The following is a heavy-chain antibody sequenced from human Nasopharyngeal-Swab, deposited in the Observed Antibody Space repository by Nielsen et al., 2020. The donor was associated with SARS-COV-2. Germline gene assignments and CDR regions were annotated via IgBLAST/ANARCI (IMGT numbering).Heavy chain of an antibody. CDR3: ARDGSSGGATSAFDI. CDR1: GYTFTSYY. J-gene: IGHJ3*02. D-gene: IGHD1-26*01. CDR2: INPSGGST. V-gene: IGHV1-46*01. Sequence: ASVKVSCKASGYTFTSYYMHWVRQAPGQGLEWMGIINPSGGSTSYAQKFQGGVTMTRDTSTGTVYMELSSLRSEDTAVYYCARDGSSGGATSAFDIWDQGTMVTVSS.